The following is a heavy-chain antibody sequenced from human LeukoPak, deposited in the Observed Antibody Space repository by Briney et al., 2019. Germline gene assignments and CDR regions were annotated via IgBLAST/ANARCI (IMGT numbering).Heavy chain of an antibody. D-gene: IGHD4-11*01. CDR2: IYPGDSDT. V-gene: IGHV5-51*01. CDR1: GYIFTNYW. J-gene: IGHJ4*02. Sequence: GESLKISCEGSGYIFTNYWIGWVRQMPGKGLEWMGIIYPGDSDTRYSPCFQGQGTISADKSTRTAYLLWSSMKASDPAIDYCARGGGVTTGPTGYYFDYWGQGTLVTVSS. CDR3: ARGGGVTTGPTGYYFDY.